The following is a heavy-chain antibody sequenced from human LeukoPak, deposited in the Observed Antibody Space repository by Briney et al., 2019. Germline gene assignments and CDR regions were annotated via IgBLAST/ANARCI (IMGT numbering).Heavy chain of an antibody. CDR1: GGSISSYY. CDR3: AGTIFGYDFDY. V-gene: IGHV4-59*08. D-gene: IGHD3-3*01. J-gene: IGHJ4*02. CDR2: IYYSGST. Sequence: SETLSLTCTVSGGSISSYYWSWIRQPPGKGLEWIGYIYYSGSTNYNPSLKSRVTISVDTSKNQFSLKLSSVTAADTAMYYCAGTIFGYDFDYWGQGTLVTVSS.